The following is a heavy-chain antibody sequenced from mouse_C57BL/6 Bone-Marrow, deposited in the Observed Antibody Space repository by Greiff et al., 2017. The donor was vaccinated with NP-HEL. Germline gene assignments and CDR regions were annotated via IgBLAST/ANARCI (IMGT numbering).Heavy chain of an antibody. J-gene: IGHJ2*01. CDR3: ARQAYYYGSSYEGNYFDY. Sequence: EVQGVESGGDLVKPGGSLKLSCAASGFTFSSYGMSWVRQTPDKRLEWVATISSGGSYTYYPDSVKGRVTFSRDNAKNTLYLQMSSLKSEDTAMYYCARQAYYYGSSYEGNYFDYWGQGTTLTVAS. CDR2: ISSGGSYT. CDR1: GFTFSSYG. D-gene: IGHD1-1*01. V-gene: IGHV5-6*01.